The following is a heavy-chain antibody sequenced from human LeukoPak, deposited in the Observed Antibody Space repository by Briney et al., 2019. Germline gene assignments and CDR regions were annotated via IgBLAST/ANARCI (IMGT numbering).Heavy chain of an antibody. CDR2: IYHSGST. J-gene: IGHJ4*02. D-gene: IGHD1-26*01. V-gene: IGHV4-30-4*01. CDR3: AKTSKVGATPSFDY. CDR1: GGSISSGDYY. Sequence: SQTLSLTCTVSGGSISSGDYYWSWIRQPPGKGLEWIGYIYHSGSTYYNPSLQSRVTISIDTSKNQFSLKLSSVTAADTAVYYCAKTSKVGATPSFDYWGQGTLVTVSS.